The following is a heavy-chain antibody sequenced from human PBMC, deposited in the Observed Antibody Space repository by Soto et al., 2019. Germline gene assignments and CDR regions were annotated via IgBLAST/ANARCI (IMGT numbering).Heavy chain of an antibody. J-gene: IGHJ4*02. Sequence: KAGGSLRLSCAASGFTFSSYTMNWVRQAPGKGLEWVSSISSTSSYIYYADSVKGRFTISRDNAKNSLYLQMNSLRAEDTAVYYCARVLYYDGSGYNFWGQGALVTVSS. D-gene: IGHD3-22*01. CDR1: GFTFSSYT. CDR2: ISSTSSYI. CDR3: ARVLYYDGSGYNF. V-gene: IGHV3-21*01.